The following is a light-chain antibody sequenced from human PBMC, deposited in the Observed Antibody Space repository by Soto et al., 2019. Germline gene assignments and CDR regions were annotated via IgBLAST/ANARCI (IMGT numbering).Light chain of an antibody. CDR2: DVS. CDR3: SSYTSSGTWV. Sequence: QSALTQPASVSGSPGQSITISCTGTSSDVGGYNYVSWYQRHPGKAPKLMIYDVSNRPSGVSNRFSGSKSGDTASLTISGLQAEDEADYCCSSYTSSGTWVFGGGTKLTVL. CDR1: SSDVGGYNY. J-gene: IGLJ3*02. V-gene: IGLV2-14*01.